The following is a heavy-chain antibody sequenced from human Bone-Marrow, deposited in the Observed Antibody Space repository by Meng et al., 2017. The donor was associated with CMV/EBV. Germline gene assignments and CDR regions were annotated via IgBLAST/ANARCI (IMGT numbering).Heavy chain of an antibody. D-gene: IGHD2/OR15-2a*01. J-gene: IGHJ5*02. CDR2: ISYHGNNK. CDR1: GFTFSSYA. V-gene: IGHV3-30*14. CDR3: ARDVKNDYFPGWFDP. Sequence: GESLKISCAASGFTFSSYAMNWVRQAPGKGLEWVAVISYHGNNKEYADSVKGRFTISRDNSKNTLYLQMNSLRPEDTAVYYCARDVKNDYFPGWFDPWGQGTLVTVSS.